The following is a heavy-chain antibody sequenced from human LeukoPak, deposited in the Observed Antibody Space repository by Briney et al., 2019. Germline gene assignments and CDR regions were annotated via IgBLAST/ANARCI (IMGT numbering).Heavy chain of an antibody. Sequence: SETLSLTCTVSGGSISSGGYYWSWIRQHPGKGLEWIGYIYYSGSTYYNPSLKSRVTISVDTSKNQFSLKLSSVAAADTAVYYCAREGLCSSTSCYSNIWGQGTMVTVSS. CDR2: IYYSGST. J-gene: IGHJ3*02. CDR1: GGSISSGGYY. V-gene: IGHV4-31*03. CDR3: AREGLCSSTSCYSNI. D-gene: IGHD2-2*02.